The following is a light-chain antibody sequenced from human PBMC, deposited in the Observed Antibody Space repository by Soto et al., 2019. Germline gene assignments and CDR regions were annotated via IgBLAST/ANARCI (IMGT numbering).Light chain of an antibody. J-gene: IGKJ5*01. Sequence: EIVLTQSPDTLSLSPGERATLSCRASQSVTNYYLAWYQQKPGQGPRLLIYRASNRATGIPDRFSGSGSGTDFTLTISRLEPEDFAVYYCQQYGSSVTFGQGTRLEIK. V-gene: IGKV3-20*01. CDR3: QQYGSSVT. CDR2: RAS. CDR1: QSVTNYY.